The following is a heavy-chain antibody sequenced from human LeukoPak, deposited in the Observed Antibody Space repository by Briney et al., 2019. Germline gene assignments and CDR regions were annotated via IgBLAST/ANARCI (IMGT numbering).Heavy chain of an antibody. CDR2: ISSSGSTI. D-gene: IGHD3-10*02. Sequence: GGSLRLSCAASGFTFSSYWMHWVRQAPGKGLVWVSYISSSGSTIYYADSVKGRFTISRDNAKNSLYLQMNSLRAEDTAVYYCAELGITMIGGVWGKGATVTISS. V-gene: IGHV3-48*04. J-gene: IGHJ6*04. CDR1: GFTFSSYW. CDR3: AELGITMIGGV.